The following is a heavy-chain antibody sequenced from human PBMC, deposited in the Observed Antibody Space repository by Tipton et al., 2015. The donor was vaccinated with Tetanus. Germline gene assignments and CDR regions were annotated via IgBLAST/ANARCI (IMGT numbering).Heavy chain of an antibody. CDR2: IYFSGHT. J-gene: IGHJ3*02. CDR1: GGSLRSYY. CDR3: ARIGWPENNKPGFDI. Sequence: TLSLTCTVSGGSLRSYYWSWIRQSPGKGLEWLGHIYFSGHTKYNPSLRSRVTLSVDTSKNQFSLQMSSVTAADTAVYYCARIGWPENNKPGFDIWGQGTMVTVSS. D-gene: IGHD1/OR15-1a*01. V-gene: IGHV4-59*01.